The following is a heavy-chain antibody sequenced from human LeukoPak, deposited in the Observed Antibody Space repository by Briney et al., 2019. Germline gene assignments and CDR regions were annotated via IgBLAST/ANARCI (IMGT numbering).Heavy chain of an antibody. CDR1: GGSVGGAGQS. D-gene: IGHD4-17*01. Sequence: SETLSLTCAVSGGSVGGAGQSWSWIRQSPGKALEWIAYIFYSGSTYYNPSLKSRVTILIDTSKNQFSLKLSSVTAADTAVYYCARGSYLGDSNNWFDPWGPGTLVTVSS. CDR2: IFYSGST. J-gene: IGHJ5*02. CDR3: ARGSYLGDSNNWFDP. V-gene: IGHV4-30-2*06.